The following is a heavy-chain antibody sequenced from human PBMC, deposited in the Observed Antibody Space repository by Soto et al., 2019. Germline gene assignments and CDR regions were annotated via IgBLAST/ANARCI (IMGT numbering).Heavy chain of an antibody. CDR2: ISYDGSNK. J-gene: IGHJ4*02. D-gene: IGHD3-10*01. CDR3: AKDILGLGGELLEYYFDY. V-gene: IGHV3-30*18. CDR1: GFTFSSYG. Sequence: PGGSLRLSCAASGFTFSSYGMHWVRQAPGKGLEWVAVISYDGSNKYYADSVKGRFTISRDNSKNTLYLQMNSLRAEDTAVYYCAKDILGLGGELLEYYFDYWGQGTLVTVYS.